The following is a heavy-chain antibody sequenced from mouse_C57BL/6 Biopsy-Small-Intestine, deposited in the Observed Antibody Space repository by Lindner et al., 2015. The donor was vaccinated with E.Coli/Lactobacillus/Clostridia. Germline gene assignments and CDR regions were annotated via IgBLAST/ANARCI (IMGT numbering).Heavy chain of an antibody. CDR3: ARPFNYDDY. J-gene: IGHJ2*01. CDR1: GYTFTSYG. Sequence: VQLQESGAELARPGASVKLSCKASGYTFTSYGISWVRQRTGQGLEWIGEINPSTGDTTYNQKFKAKATLTVDKSSSTAYMQLKSLTSEDSAVYYCARPFNYDDYWGQGTTLTVSS. V-gene: IGHV1-81*01. CDR2: INPSTGDT.